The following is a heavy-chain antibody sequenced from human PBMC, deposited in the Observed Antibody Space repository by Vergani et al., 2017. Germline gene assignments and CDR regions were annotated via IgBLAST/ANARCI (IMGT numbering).Heavy chain of an antibody. V-gene: IGHV1-3*01. J-gene: IGHJ4*02. Sequence: QVQLVQSGAELMKPGASVKVSCTASGYTFTSYAMHWVRQAPGQRLEWMGWINAGNGNTKYSQKFQGRVTITRDTSASTAYLELSSLRSEDTAVYYCAREGFYDYVWGSDRLRGGYYFDYWGQGTLVTVSS. D-gene: IGHD3-16*02. CDR3: AREGFYDYVWGSDRLRGGYYFDY. CDR1: GYTFTSYA. CDR2: INAGNGNT.